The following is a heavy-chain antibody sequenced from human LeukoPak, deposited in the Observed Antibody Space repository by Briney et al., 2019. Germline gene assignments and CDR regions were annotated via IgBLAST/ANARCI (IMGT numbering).Heavy chain of an antibody. CDR1: GGSFSGYY. CDR3: ARAHSRVVGVDY. Sequence: SETLSLTCAVYGGSFSGYYWSWIRQPPGKGLEWIGEINHSGSTNYNPSLKSRVTISVDTSKNQFSLKLGSVAAADTAVYYCARAHSRVVGVDYWGQGTLVTVSS. V-gene: IGHV4-34*01. J-gene: IGHJ4*02. CDR2: INHSGST. D-gene: IGHD1-26*01.